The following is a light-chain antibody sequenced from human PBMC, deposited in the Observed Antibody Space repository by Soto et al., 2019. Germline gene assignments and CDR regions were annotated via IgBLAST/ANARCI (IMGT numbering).Light chain of an antibody. Sequence: QSALTQPRSVSGSPGQSVTISCTGTSSDVGGYKYVSWYQQHPGKVPKLMMFDVSERPSGVPDRFSGSKSGNTVSLSISGLQAEDEADYYCCAYAGSYTVLFGGGTKVTVL. CDR2: DVS. CDR3: CAYAGSYTVL. CDR1: SSDVGGYKY. J-gene: IGLJ2*01. V-gene: IGLV2-11*01.